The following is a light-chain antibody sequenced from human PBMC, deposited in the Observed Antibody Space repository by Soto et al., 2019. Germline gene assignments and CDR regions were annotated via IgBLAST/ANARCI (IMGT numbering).Light chain of an antibody. CDR1: QAINNY. Sequence: AIRMTQSPSSLSASTGDRVTITCRASQAINNYLVWFQQKPGKAPKVLIYAASTLQTGVPSRFSGSGSGTDFILTINWLQSEDFATYYCQQYYDYPRKFGQGTKVDI. CDR3: QQYYDYPRK. J-gene: IGKJ1*01. CDR2: AAS. V-gene: IGKV1-8*01.